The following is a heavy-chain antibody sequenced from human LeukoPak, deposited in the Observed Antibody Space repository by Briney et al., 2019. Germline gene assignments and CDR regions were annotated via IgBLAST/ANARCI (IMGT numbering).Heavy chain of an antibody. CDR3: SRRDGGGY. Sequence: SETLSLTCTVSGGSISSSSYYWGWIRQPPGKGLEWIGSIYYSGSTYYNPSLKSRVTISVDTSKNQFSLKLSSVTAADTAVYYCSRRDGGGYWGQGTLVTVSS. J-gene: IGHJ4*02. D-gene: IGHD3-16*01. CDR2: IYYSGST. CDR1: GGSISSSSYY. V-gene: IGHV4-39*07.